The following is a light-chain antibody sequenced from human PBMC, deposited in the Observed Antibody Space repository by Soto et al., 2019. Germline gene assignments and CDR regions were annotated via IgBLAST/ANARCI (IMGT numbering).Light chain of an antibody. V-gene: IGLV2-14*03. CDR3: SAYTVSRTYV. Sequence: SALTQPASVSGSPGQSITISCTGTSSDVGNYKYVSWYQQHPGKAPKLMIYNVYDRPSGISYRFSGSKSGNTASLTISGLQGEDEADYYCSAYTVSRTYVFGTGTKVTVL. CDR2: NVY. J-gene: IGLJ1*01. CDR1: SSDVGNYKY.